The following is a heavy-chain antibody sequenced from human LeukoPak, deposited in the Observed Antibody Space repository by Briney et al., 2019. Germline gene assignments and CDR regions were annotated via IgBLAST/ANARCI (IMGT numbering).Heavy chain of an antibody. CDR3: ASHRVAAPPKFDY. D-gene: IGHD2-15*01. J-gene: IGHJ4*02. CDR1: GGTFSSYA. CDR2: IIPIFGTA. Sequence: SVKVSCKASGGTFSSYAISWVRQAPGQGLEWMGRIIPIFGTANYAQKFQGRVTITTDESTRTAYMDLSSLRSEDTAVYYCASHRVAAPPKFDYWGQGTLVTVSS. V-gene: IGHV1-69*05.